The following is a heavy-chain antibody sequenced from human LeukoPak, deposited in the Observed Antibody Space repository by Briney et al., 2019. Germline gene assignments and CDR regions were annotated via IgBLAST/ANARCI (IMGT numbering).Heavy chain of an antibody. D-gene: IGHD6-19*01. CDR1: GGSISSYY. Sequence: PSETLSLTCTVSGGSISSYYWSWVRQPPGKGLEWIGYIYYSGSTNYNPSLKSRVTISVDTSKNQFSLKLSSVTAADTAVYYCERGSGWYYYWGQGTLVTVSS. J-gene: IGHJ4*02. V-gene: IGHV4-59*01. CDR2: IYYSGST. CDR3: ERGSGWYYY.